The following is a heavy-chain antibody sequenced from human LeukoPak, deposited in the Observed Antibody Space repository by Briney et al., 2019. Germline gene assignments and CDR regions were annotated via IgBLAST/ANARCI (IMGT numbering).Heavy chain of an antibody. CDR1: GFTVSGNY. V-gene: IGHV3-53*05. Sequence: GGSLRLSCAVSGFTVSGNYMSWVRQAPGKGLEWVSLIYSGGTTYYADSVKGRFTISRDNSKNTLYLQMNSLRAEDTAVYYCARDMPGDLYRGFDYWGQGTLVTVSS. CDR3: ARDMPGDLYRGFDY. D-gene: IGHD2-2*01. J-gene: IGHJ4*02. CDR2: IYSGGTT.